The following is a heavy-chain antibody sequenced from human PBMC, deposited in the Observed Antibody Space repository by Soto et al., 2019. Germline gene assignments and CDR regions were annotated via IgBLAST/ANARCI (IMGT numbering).Heavy chain of an antibody. CDR1: GFTVSSNY. J-gene: IGHJ3*02. V-gene: IGHV3-66*01. CDR2: IYSGGST. D-gene: IGHD4-17*01. CDR3: ARINDYGDQNDAFDI. Sequence: EVQLVESGGGLVQPGGSLRLSCAASGFTVSSNYMSWVRQAPGKGLEWVSVIYSGGSTYYADSVKGRFTISRDNSKNTLYLQMTSLRAEDTAVYYCARINDYGDQNDAFDIWGQGTMVTVSS.